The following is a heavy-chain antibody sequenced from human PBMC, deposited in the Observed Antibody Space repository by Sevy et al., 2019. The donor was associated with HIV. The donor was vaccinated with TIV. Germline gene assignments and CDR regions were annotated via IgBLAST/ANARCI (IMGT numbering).Heavy chain of an antibody. CDR3: ARERAPSGAVATFDY. J-gene: IGHJ4*02. V-gene: IGHV3-30-3*01. D-gene: IGHD6-19*01. CDR1: GFTFSSYA. CDR2: ISYDGSNK. Sequence: GGSLRLSCAASGFTFSSYAMHWVRQAPGKGVEWVAVISYDGSNKYYADSVKGRFTISRDNSKNTLYLQMNSLRAEDTAVYYCARERAPSGAVATFDYWGQGTLVTVSS.